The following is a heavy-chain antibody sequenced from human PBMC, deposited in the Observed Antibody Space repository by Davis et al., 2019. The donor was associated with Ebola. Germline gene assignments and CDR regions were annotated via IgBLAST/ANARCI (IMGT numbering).Heavy chain of an antibody. CDR3: AKGYGSGTYGLDV. V-gene: IGHV3-23*01. J-gene: IGHJ6*02. CDR1: GFTLSNSA. Sequence: PGGSLRLSCVASGFTLSNSAMRWVRQAPGKGLEWVSSITGGGDSTYYADSVKGRFTISRDNSKNTLYLQMNSLRAEDTAVYYCAKGYGSGTYGLDVWGQGTTVTVSS. D-gene: IGHD3-10*01. CDR2: ITGGGDST.